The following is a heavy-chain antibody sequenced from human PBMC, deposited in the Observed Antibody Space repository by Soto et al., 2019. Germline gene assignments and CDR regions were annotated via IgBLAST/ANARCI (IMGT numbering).Heavy chain of an antibody. V-gene: IGHV1-46*01. J-gene: IGHJ4*02. Sequence: ASVKVSCKASGYTFTRYYVHWVRQAPGQGLEWMGIINPSDGSTSYVQKFQGRVTMTRDTSTSTVYMELSSLRSEDTGVFYCATQRGGIAVAVDHWGEGTLVTVSS. CDR2: INPSDGST. CDR1: GYTFTRYY. CDR3: ATQRGGIAVAVDH. D-gene: IGHD6-13*01.